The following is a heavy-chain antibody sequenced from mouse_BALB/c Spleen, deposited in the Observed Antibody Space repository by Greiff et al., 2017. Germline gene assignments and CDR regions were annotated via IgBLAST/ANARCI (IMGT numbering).Heavy chain of an antibody. V-gene: IGHV5-17*02. CDR1: GFTFSSFG. J-gene: IGHJ2*01. CDR2: ISSGSSTI. Sequence: EVQGVESGGGLVQPGGSRKLSCAASGFTFSSFGMHWVRQAPEKGLEWVAYISSGSSTIYYADTVKGRFTISRDNPKNTLFLQMTSLRSEDTAMYYCARSRGDYGHFDYWGQGTTLTVSS. D-gene: IGHD2-4*01. CDR3: ARSRGDYGHFDY.